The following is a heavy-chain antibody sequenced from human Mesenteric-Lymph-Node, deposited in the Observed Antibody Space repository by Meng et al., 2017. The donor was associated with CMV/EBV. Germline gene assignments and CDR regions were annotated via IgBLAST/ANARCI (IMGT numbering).Heavy chain of an antibody. V-gene: IGHV3-7*01. CDR2: IKEEGSEK. J-gene: IGHJ4*02. Sequence: GGSLRLSCAASGFTFSNYCMGWVRQTPGKGLEWVANIKEEGSEKYYVDSVKGRFSISRDNAKNSLSLQMNSLRAEDTAVYYCARRPLYNSGWYYRAGFDYWGQGTLVTVSS. CDR1: GFTFSNYC. D-gene: IGHD6-19*01. CDR3: ARRPLYNSGWYYRAGFDY.